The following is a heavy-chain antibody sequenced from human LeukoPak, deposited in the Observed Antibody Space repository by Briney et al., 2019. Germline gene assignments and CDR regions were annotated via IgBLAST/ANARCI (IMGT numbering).Heavy chain of an antibody. Sequence: SETLSLTCTVSGYSISSGSYYWTWIRQPAGKGLEWIGRIYSSGSTNYNPSLKSRVTISVDTSKNQFSLKLNSVTAADTAVYYCARDIVVLDNNWFDPWGQGTLVTVSS. J-gene: IGHJ5*02. V-gene: IGHV4-61*02. D-gene: IGHD2-2*01. CDR1: GYSISSGSYY. CDR3: ARDIVVLDNNWFDP. CDR2: IYSSGST.